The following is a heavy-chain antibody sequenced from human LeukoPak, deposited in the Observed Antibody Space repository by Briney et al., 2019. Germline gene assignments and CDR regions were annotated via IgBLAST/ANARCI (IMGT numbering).Heavy chain of an antibody. D-gene: IGHD2-21*01. CDR3: AREANLGVGAFDI. CDR2: ISAYDGYT. J-gene: IGHJ3*02. V-gene: IGHV1-18*01. CDR1: GYIFTKYG. Sequence: GASVKVSCKASGYIFTKYGFTWVRQAPGQGLEWMGWISAYDGYTNHAQKFQGRVTMTTDVSTSTAYMELRSLRSDDTAVYYCAREANLGVGAFDIWGQGTMVTVSS.